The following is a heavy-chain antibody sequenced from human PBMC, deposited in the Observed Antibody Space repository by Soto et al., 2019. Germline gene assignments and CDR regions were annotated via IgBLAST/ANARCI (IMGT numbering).Heavy chain of an antibody. CDR1: GFTFSSYA. J-gene: IGHJ5*02. V-gene: IGHV3-30-3*01. Sequence: GGSLRLSCAASGFTFSSYAMHWVRQAPGKGLEWVAVISYDGSNKYYADSVKGRFTISRDNSKNTLYLQMNSLRAEDTAVYYCAREAGNAKQNWFDPWGQGTLVTVSS. D-gene: IGHD6-19*01. CDR2: ISYDGSNK. CDR3: AREAGNAKQNWFDP.